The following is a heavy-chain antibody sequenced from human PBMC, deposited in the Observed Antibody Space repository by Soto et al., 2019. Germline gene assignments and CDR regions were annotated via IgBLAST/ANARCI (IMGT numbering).Heavy chain of an antibody. CDR3: ARRGSGSYYDY. CDR1: GFTFSSYA. V-gene: IGHV3-23*01. Sequence: EVQLLESGGGLVQPGGSLRLSCAASGFTFSSYAMRWVRQAPVKGLEWVSAISGSGDSTYYADSVKGLFTISRDNSKNTLYLQMHSLRAEDTAVYYCARRGSGSYYDYWGQGTLVTVSS. D-gene: IGHD1-26*01. CDR2: ISGSGDST. J-gene: IGHJ4*02.